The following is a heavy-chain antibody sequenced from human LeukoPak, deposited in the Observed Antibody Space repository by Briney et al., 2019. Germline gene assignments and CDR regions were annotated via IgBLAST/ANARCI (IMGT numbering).Heavy chain of an antibody. J-gene: IGHJ6*02. CDR1: GYTFTSYG. D-gene: IGHD2-2*01. CDR3: AKYCSSTSCYAYYYYGMDV. V-gene: IGHV1-18*01. CDR2: ISAYNGNT. Sequence: GASVKVSCTASGYTFTSYGISWVRQAPGQGLEWMGWISAYNGNTNYAQKLQGRVTMTTDTSTSTAYMELRSLRSDDTAVYYCAKYCSSTSCYAYYYYGMDVWGQGTTVTVSS.